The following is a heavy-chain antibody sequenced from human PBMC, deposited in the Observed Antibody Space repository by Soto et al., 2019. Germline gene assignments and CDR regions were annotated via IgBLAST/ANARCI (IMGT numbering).Heavy chain of an antibody. D-gene: IGHD5-18*01. CDR1: GFTFSSYA. Sequence: EVQLLESGGGLVQPGGSLRLSYAASGFTFSSYAMSWVRQVPGKGLEWISGISGNADSTYYADSVKGRFTISRDNSKNTLYLQMNSLRAEDTAVYYCALGYTYAPFDSWGQGTLVTVSS. CDR2: ISGNADST. V-gene: IGHV3-23*01. J-gene: IGHJ5*01. CDR3: ALGYTYAPFDS.